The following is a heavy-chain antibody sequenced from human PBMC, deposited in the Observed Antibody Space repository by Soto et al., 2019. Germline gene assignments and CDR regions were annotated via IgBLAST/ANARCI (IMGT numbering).Heavy chain of an antibody. CDR2: FDPEDGET. CDR3: ATIRIYPEASAFDI. CDR1: GYTLTELS. Sequence: GASVKVSCKVSGYTLTELSMHWVRQAPGKGLEWMGGFDPEDGETIYAQKFQGRVTMTEDTSTDTAYMELSSLRSEDTAVYYSATIRIYPEASAFDIWGQGTMVTVSS. D-gene: IGHD3-16*02. V-gene: IGHV1-24*01. J-gene: IGHJ3*02.